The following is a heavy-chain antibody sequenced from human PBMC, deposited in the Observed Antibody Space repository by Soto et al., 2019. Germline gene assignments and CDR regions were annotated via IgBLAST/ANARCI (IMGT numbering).Heavy chain of an antibody. CDR1: GYIFTSHG. D-gene: IGHD6-19*01. CDR2: ISTYNGNT. Sequence: QVQLVQSGAEVKKPGASVKVSCKASGYIFTSHGISWVRQAPGQGLEWMGRISTYNGNTQYAQKLQGRVTMTTDTSAIIAYMELRSSRSDETALYSCARDSGQCLVSDWGQGTLVTVSS. CDR3: ARDSGQCLVSD. V-gene: IGHV1-18*01. J-gene: IGHJ4*02.